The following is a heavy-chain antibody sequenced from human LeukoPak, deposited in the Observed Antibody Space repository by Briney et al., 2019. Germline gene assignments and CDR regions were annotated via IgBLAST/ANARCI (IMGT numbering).Heavy chain of an antibody. CDR2: IDTDGSNT. V-gene: IGHV3-74*03. D-gene: IGHD7-27*01. CDR1: GYSFTSYW. Sequence: PGESLKISCKGSGYSFTSYWIAWVRQAPGKGLVWVSRIDTDGSNTMYADSVKGRFTTSRDNAKNTLYLQMNSLRAEDTAVYFCGRVWGRDVDHWGQGTLVTVSS. J-gene: IGHJ4*02. CDR3: GRVWGRDVDH.